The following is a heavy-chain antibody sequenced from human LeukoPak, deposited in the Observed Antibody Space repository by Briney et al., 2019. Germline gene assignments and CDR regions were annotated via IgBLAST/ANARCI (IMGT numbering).Heavy chain of an antibody. CDR3: ATLKGIATMTD. D-gene: IGHD4-17*01. J-gene: IGHJ4*02. CDR2: ISGSGGAT. V-gene: IGHV3-23*01. Sequence: GGSLRLSCAASGFTFYNYAMTWVRQAPGKGLEWVSTISGSGGATYYADSVKGRFTISRDNSKNTLFLHTNSLRVEDTALYYFATLKGIATMTDWGQGTLVTVSS. CDR1: GFTFYNYA.